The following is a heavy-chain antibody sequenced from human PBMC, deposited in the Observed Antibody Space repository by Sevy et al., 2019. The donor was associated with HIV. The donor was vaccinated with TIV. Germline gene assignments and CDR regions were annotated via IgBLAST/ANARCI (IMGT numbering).Heavy chain of an antibody. D-gene: IGHD2-2*02. V-gene: IGHV1-18*01. Sequence: ASVKVSCKASGYTFTSYGISWVRQAPGQGLEWMGWISAYNGNTNYAQKLQGRVTMTTDTSTSTAYMELRSLRSDDTAVYYCARDISQLLYPLAQRVFDYCGQGTMVTVSS. CDR2: ISAYNGNT. J-gene: IGHJ4*02. CDR3: ARDISQLLYPLAQRVFDY. CDR1: GYTFTSYG.